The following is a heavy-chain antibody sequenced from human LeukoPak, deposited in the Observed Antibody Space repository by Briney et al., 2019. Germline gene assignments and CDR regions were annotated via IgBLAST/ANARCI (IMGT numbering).Heavy chain of an antibody. V-gene: IGHV3-23*01. D-gene: IGHD3-3*01. J-gene: IGHJ4*02. CDR3: ARDPIYGSWSGSPDY. CDR2: ISGSGGST. CDR1: GFTFSSYA. Sequence: GGSLRLSCAASGFTFSSYAMSWVRQAPGKGLEWVSAISGSGGSTYYADSVKGRFTISRDNSKNTLYLQMNSLRAEGTAVYHCARDPIYGSWSGSPDYWGQGTLVTVSS.